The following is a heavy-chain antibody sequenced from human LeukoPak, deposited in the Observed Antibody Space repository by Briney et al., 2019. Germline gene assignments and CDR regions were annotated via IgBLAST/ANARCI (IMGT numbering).Heavy chain of an antibody. V-gene: IGHV1-58*02. CDR3: AAELAVAEDYYYGMDV. CDR2: IVVGSGNT. Sequence: GTSVKVSCKASGFTLTSSAMQWVRQARGQRLEWIGWIVVGSGNTNYAQKFQERVTITRDMSTSTAYMELSSLRSEDTAVYYCAAELAVAEDYYYGMDVWGQGTTVTVSS. CDR1: GFTLTSSA. D-gene: IGHD6-19*01. J-gene: IGHJ6*02.